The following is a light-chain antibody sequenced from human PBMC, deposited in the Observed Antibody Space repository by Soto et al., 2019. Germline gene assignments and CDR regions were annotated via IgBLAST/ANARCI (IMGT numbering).Light chain of an antibody. Sequence: EIVLTQSPGTLSLSPGERATLSCRASQSVSNNYLAWYQQKPGQAPRLLIYGASNRATGIPDRFSGSGSGTDFTLTISRLEPEDFAVYFCQQFASSPVTFGPGTKVDIK. CDR1: QSVSNNY. J-gene: IGKJ1*01. V-gene: IGKV3-20*01. CDR2: GAS. CDR3: QQFASSPVT.